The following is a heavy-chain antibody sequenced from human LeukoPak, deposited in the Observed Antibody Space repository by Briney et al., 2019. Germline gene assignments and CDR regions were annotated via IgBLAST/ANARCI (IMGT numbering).Heavy chain of an antibody. V-gene: IGHV1-2*02. CDR2: INPNSGGT. D-gene: IGHD6-13*01. CDR1: GYTXTGYY. Sequence: ASVKVSCKASGYTXTGYYMHWVRQAPGQGLEWMGWINPNSGGTNYAQKFQGRVTMTRDTSISTAYMELSRLRSDDTAVCYCAREAVAAARSSGWFDPWGQGTLVTVSS. J-gene: IGHJ5*02. CDR3: AREAVAAARSSGWFDP.